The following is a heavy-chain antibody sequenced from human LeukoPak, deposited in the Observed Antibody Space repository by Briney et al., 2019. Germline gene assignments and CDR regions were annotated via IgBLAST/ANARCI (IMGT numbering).Heavy chain of an antibody. D-gene: IGHD4-17*01. J-gene: IGHJ4*02. CDR3: ARTGSTVTMLYPFDH. Sequence: SETLSLTCTVSGGSTRSYYWSWIRQPPGKGLEWIGYIYYSGSTNYNPSLKSRVSISVDTSKNQFSLKLSSVTAADTAVYYCARTGSTVTMLYPFDHWGQGTLVTVSS. CDR2: IYYSGST. CDR1: GGSTRSYY. V-gene: IGHV4-59*01.